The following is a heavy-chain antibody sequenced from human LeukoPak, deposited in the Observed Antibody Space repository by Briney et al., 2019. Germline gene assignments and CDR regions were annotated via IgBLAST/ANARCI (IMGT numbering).Heavy chain of an antibody. CDR2: IIPILGIA. CDR1: GGTFSSYA. V-gene: IGHV1-69*04. CDR3: AILSDGAYCGGDCFYLDY. J-gene: IGHJ4*02. D-gene: IGHD2-21*02. Sequence: SVKVSCKASGGTFSSYAISWVRQAPGQGLEWMGRIIPILGIANYAQKFQGRVTITADKSTGTAYMELSSLRSEDTAVYYCAILSDGAYCGGDCFYLDYWGQGTLVTVSS.